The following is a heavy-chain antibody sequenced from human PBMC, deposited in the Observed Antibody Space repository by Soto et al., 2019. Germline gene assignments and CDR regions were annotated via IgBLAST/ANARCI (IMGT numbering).Heavy chain of an antibody. CDR2: ISYDGSNK. D-gene: IGHD3-22*01. CDR1: GFTFSSYA. V-gene: IGHV3-30-3*01. CDR3: ARRRGITMIGTDFQH. Sequence: QVQLVESGGGVVQPGRSLRLSCAASGFTFSSYAMHWVRQAPGKGLEWVAVISYDGSNKYYADSVKGRFTISRDNSKNTLYLQMNSLRAEDTAVYYCARRRGITMIGTDFQHWCQGTLVTVSS. J-gene: IGHJ1*01.